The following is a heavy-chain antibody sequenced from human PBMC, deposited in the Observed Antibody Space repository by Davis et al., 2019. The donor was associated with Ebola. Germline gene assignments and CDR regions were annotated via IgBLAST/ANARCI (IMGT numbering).Heavy chain of an antibody. V-gene: IGHV3-11*04. CDR1: GFTLSDYY. CDR3: ARRLNTVTTVMVDY. CDR2: ISSSGNTI. J-gene: IGHJ4*02. D-gene: IGHD4-17*01. Sequence: GESLKIPCAASGFTLSDYYMSWIRQAPGKGLERVSYISSSGNTIYYADSVKGRFTISRDNAKNSLYLQLSSLRDEGTAVYYCARRLNTVTTVMVDYWGQGTLVTVSS.